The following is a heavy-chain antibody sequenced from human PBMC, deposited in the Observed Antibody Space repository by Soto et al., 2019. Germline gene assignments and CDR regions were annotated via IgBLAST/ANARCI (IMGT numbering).Heavy chain of an antibody. J-gene: IGHJ4*02. CDR1: GGSISGGGYY. D-gene: IGHD3-22*01. CDR3: ARDSPISMIADS. CDR2: IYYSGTT. Sequence: QVQLQESGPGLVMPSQTLSLTCTVSGGSISGGGYYWSWIRQHPGKGLEWIGYIYYSGTTYYNPSLQSRVNISIDTSKNQFSLKLSSVTAADTALYYCARDSPISMIADSWGQGTLVTVSS. V-gene: IGHV4-31*03.